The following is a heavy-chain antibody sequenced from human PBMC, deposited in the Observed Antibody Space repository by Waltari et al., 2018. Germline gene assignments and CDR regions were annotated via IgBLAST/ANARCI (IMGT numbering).Heavy chain of an antibody. D-gene: IGHD1-26*01. V-gene: IGHV3-23*04. Sequence: EVQLVESGGGLVKPGGSLRLSCAASGFTFSSYSMNWVRQAPGKGLEWVSAISGSGCSTYYADSVKGRFTISRDNSKNTLYLQMNSLRAEDTAVYYCTKTDSLVRGSYDYWGQGTLVTVSS. CDR2: ISGSGCST. CDR1: GFTFSSYS. J-gene: IGHJ4*02. CDR3: TKTDSLVRGSYDY.